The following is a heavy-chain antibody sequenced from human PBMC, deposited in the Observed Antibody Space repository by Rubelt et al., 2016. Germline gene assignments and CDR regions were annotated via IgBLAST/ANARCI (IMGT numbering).Heavy chain of an antibody. CDR2: IYRGGST. Sequence: DVQLLESGGALVQPGGSLRLSCAASGFTFNKYALSWVRQAAGKGLEWVSVIYRGGSTYYADSVKGRFTISRDNSKNTLDLEMNSLRAEDTAVYYWARDERRDETSGYGFEFQHWGQGTLVTVSS. D-gene: IGHD3-22*01. CDR1: GFTFNKYA. J-gene: IGHJ1*01. CDR3: ARDERRDETSGYGFEFQH. V-gene: IGHV3-66*01.